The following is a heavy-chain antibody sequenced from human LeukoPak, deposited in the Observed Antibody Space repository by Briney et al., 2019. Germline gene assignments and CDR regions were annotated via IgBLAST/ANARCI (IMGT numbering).Heavy chain of an antibody. J-gene: IGHJ4*02. CDR3: ARHGEYYDSSGYYYFDY. Sequence: SETPSLTCTVSGGSISSYYWSWIRQPPGKGLEWIGYIYYSGNTNYNPSLKSRVTISVDTSKNQFSLKLSPVTAADTAVYYCARHGEYYDSSGYYYFDYWGQGTLVTVSS. D-gene: IGHD3-22*01. CDR2: IYYSGNT. CDR1: GGSISSYY. V-gene: IGHV4-59*08.